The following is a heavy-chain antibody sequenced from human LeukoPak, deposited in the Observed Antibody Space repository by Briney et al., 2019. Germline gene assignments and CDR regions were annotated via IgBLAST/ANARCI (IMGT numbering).Heavy chain of an antibody. Sequence: PSETLSLTCTVSGDSISSYYWSWIRQPPGKGLEWIGYIYYTGSTNYNPSLTSRVNISVDTPKNQFSLNLTSVTAADTAVYYCARWGSIAVARFDYWGQGTLVTVSS. V-gene: IGHV4-59*01. CDR3: ARWGSIAVARFDY. D-gene: IGHD6-6*01. J-gene: IGHJ4*02. CDR2: IYYTGST. CDR1: GDSISSYY.